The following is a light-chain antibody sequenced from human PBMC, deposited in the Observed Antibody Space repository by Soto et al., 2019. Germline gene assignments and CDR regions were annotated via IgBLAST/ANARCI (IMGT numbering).Light chain of an antibody. J-gene: IGKJ1*01. CDR2: DAS. CDR1: HSISNW. CDR3: QHYNSFSEA. V-gene: IGKV1-5*01. Sequence: DIQMTQSPSTLSASVGDRVIVTCRASHSISNWLAWYQQKPGKAPKLLIYDASTLEGGVPSRFRGSGSGTEFTLTINNLQTDDFATYYCQHYNSFSEAFGQGTKVDIK.